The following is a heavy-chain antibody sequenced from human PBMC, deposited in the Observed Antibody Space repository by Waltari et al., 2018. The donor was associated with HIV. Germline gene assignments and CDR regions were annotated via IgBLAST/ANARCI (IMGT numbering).Heavy chain of an antibody. D-gene: IGHD3-3*01. J-gene: IGHJ4*02. CDR1: GYSFSDFD. CDR2: MNPDNGDA. V-gene: IGHV1-8*02. CDR3: TKGRRGALFGDE. Sequence: QVPLVQSVAEIKKPRASVRVSCRAYGYSFSDFDINWVRRGPGRGLEGVGWMNPDNGDAGYGHKFKGRFTLTRDTTTDTAYMDVTNLKSEDTAIYYCTKGRRGALFGDEWGQGTLVTVSS.